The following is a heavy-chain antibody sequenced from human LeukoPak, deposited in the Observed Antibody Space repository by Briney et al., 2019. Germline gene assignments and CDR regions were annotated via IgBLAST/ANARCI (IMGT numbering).Heavy chain of an antibody. Sequence: GGSLRLSCAASGFTFSSFYMNWIRQAPGKGLEWVSYISSSGSTIYYADSVKGRFTISRDNAKNSLYLQMNSLRAEDTAVYYCAELGITMIGGVWGKGTTVTISS. CDR2: ISSSGSTI. D-gene: IGHD3-10*02. CDR3: AELGITMIGGV. CDR1: GFTFSSFY. V-gene: IGHV3-48*03. J-gene: IGHJ6*04.